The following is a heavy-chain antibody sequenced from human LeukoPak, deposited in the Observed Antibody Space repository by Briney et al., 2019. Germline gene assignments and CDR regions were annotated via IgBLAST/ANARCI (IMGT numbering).Heavy chain of an antibody. CDR1: GFTFSSYG. J-gene: IGHJ6*03. D-gene: IGHD3-16*01. V-gene: IGHV3-23*01. Sequence: GGSLRLSCAASGFTFSSYGLSWVRQAPEKGLEWVSVISGSGGNTYYADSVKGRFTISRDNSKNTLYLQMNSLRAEDTAVYYCAKPHSPGMSTYYYYYYMDVWGKGTTVTVSS. CDR2: ISGSGGNT. CDR3: AKPHSPGMSTYYYYYYMDV.